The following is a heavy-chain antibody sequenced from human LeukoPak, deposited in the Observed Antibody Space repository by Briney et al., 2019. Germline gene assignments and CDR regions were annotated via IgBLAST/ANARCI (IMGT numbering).Heavy chain of an antibody. Sequence: SETLSLTCTVPGGSISSYYWSWIRQPPGKGLEWIGYIYYSGSTNYNPSLKSRVTISVDTSKNQFSLKLSSVTAADTAVYYCARDRGGRSSGFLDYWGQGTLVTVSS. CDR2: IYYSGST. CDR1: GGSISSYY. J-gene: IGHJ4*02. CDR3: ARDRGGRSSGFLDY. D-gene: IGHD6-19*01. V-gene: IGHV4-59*01.